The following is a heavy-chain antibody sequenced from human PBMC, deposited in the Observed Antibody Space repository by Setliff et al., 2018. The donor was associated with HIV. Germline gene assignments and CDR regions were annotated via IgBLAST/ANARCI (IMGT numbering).Heavy chain of an antibody. D-gene: IGHD6-19*01. J-gene: IGHJ4*02. CDR3: ARVIGYFSGWYLKY. Sequence: ASVKVSCKASGYTLTSYEINWVRQATGQGLEWMGWMNPNSGNTGYARKFQGRITMTRNTSITTAYMELSSLGSEDTAVYYCARVIGYFSGWYLKYWGQGTPVTSPQ. CDR2: MNPNSGNT. CDR1: GYTLTSYE. V-gene: IGHV1-8*02.